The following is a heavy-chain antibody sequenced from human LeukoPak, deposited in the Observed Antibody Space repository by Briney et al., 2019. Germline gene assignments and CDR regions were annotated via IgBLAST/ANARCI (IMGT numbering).Heavy chain of an antibody. CDR1: GFTFNSYT. D-gene: IGHD6-13*01. J-gene: IGHJ4*02. CDR3: ARDLMGIAYRGAFYY. Sequence: GGSLRLSCAASGFTFNSYTMNWVRQAPGKGLEWVSSISSISSYIYYADSVKGRFTISRDNAKNSLYLQMNSLRAEDTAVYYCARDLMGIAYRGAFYYWGQGTLVTVSS. V-gene: IGHV3-21*04. CDR2: ISSISSYI.